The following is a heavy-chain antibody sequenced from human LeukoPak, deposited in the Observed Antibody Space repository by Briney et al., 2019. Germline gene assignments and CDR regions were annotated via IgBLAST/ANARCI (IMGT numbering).Heavy chain of an antibody. Sequence: PGGSLRLSCAASGFTFSSYGMHWVRQAPGKGLEWVAVIWYDGSNKYYADSVKGRFTISRDNSKNTLYLQMNSLRAEDTAVYYCARDSMAARGDWFDPWGQGTLVTVSS. J-gene: IGHJ5*02. CDR2: IWYDGSNK. D-gene: IGHD6-6*01. CDR1: GFTFSSYG. V-gene: IGHV3-33*01. CDR3: ARDSMAARGDWFDP.